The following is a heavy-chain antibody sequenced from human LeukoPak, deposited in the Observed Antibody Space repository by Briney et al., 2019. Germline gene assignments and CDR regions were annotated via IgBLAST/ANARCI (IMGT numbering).Heavy chain of an antibody. V-gene: IGHV6-1*01. CDR2: TYYGSKWYN. CDR1: GDSVSSDSTA. Sequence: SQTLSLTCAISGDSVSSDSTAWNWIRQSPSGGLEWLGRTYYGSKWYNDYAVSVKSQATVTPDTSKNQFSLHLSSVTPEDTAMYYCARGKAARGFDSWGQGTLVTVSS. J-gene: IGHJ4*02. CDR3: ARGKAARGFDS. D-gene: IGHD6-6*01.